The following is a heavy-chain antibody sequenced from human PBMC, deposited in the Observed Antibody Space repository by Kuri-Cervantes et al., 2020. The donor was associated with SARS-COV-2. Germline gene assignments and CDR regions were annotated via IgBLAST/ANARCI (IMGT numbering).Heavy chain of an antibody. V-gene: IGHV3-43*02. Sequence: GGSLRLSCAASGFTFDDYAMHWVRQAPGKGLEWVPLISGDGGSTYYADSVKGRFTISRDNAKNSLYLQMNSLRAEDTAVYYCTRVGEDTAIDFDYWGQGTLVTVSS. CDR1: GFTFDDYA. D-gene: IGHD5-18*01. J-gene: IGHJ4*02. CDR2: ISGDGGST. CDR3: TRVGEDTAIDFDY.